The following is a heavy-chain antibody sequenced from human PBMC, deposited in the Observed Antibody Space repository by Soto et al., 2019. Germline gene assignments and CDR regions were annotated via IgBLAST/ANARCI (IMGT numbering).Heavy chain of an antibody. V-gene: IGHV3-66*01. Sequence: GGSLRLSCAASGFTVSSNYMSWVRQAPGKGLEWVSVIYSGGSTYYADSVKGRFTISRDNSKNTLYLQMNSLRAEDTAVYYCAREMATILGDYYYGMDVWGQGTTVTVSS. CDR1: GFTVSSNY. CDR3: AREMATILGDYYYGMDV. J-gene: IGHJ6*02. CDR2: IYSGGST. D-gene: IGHD3-3*01.